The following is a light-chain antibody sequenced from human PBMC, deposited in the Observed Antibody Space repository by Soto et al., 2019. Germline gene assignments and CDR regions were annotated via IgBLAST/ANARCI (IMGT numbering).Light chain of an antibody. V-gene: IGKV1-27*01. CDR2: AAS. Sequence: DIQMTQAPSSLSASVGDRVTITCRASQVISNDVAWYQQKPGKVPKLLIYAASTLQSGVPSRFSGSGSGTDFNLTISSLQPEYGATYDCQNYNSPSPTVGGGPKGEI. CDR1: QVISND. J-gene: IGKJ4*01. CDR3: QNYNSPSPT.